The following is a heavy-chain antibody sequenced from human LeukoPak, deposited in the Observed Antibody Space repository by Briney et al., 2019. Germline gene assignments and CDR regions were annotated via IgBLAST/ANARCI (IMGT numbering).Heavy chain of an antibody. Sequence: PGGSLRLSCAASGFTFDDYAMHWVRQAPGKGLEWVSGISWNSGSIGYADSVKSRFTISRDNAKNSPYLQMHSLRAEDTALYYCAKDIAPGQQLTNDAFDIWGQGTMVTVSS. V-gene: IGHV3-9*01. D-gene: IGHD6-13*01. CDR1: GFTFDDYA. J-gene: IGHJ3*02. CDR3: AKDIAPGQQLTNDAFDI. CDR2: ISWNSGSI.